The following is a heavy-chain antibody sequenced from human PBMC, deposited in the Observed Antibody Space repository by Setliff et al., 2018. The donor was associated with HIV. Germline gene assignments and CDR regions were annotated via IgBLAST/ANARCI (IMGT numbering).Heavy chain of an antibody. J-gene: IGHJ3*02. CDR1: GGSTSSDT. CDR3: TRQSPVAGSGAFDI. Sequence: PSETLSLTCSVSGGSTSSDTWSWIRQPAGQGLEWIGRIYRSGSTNYNTPLESRVTMSVETSRNQFSLRVTSVTATDTAVYYCTRQSPVAGSGAFDIWGQGTMVTVSS. V-gene: IGHV4-4*07. D-gene: IGHD6-19*01. CDR2: IYRSGST.